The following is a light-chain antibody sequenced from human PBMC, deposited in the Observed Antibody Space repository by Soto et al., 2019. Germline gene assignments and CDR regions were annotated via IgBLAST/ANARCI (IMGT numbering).Light chain of an antibody. V-gene: IGKV1-27*01. Sequence: DIQMTQSRACLYASVGDRVIVTCRASQGISNYLAWYQQKPGKVPKLVIYAASTLQSGVPSRFSGSGSGTDLTLTISSLQPEDVAMYYCQKYNSAPLTFGGGTKVEIK. CDR1: QGISNY. CDR3: QKYNSAPLT. J-gene: IGKJ4*01. CDR2: AAS.